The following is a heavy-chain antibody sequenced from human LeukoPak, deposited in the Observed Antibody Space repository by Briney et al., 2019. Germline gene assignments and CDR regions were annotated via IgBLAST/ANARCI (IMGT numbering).Heavy chain of an antibody. CDR3: ARGGSSWFDY. J-gene: IGHJ4*02. CDR2: IYYSGST. Sequence: SETLSLTCTVSGGSIRSYYWNWIRQPPGKGLEWIGYIYYSGSTNYNPSLKSRATISVDTSKNQFSLKLSSVTAADTAVYYCARGGSSWFDYWGQGTLVTVSS. CDR1: GGSIRSYY. D-gene: IGHD6-13*01. V-gene: IGHV4-59*01.